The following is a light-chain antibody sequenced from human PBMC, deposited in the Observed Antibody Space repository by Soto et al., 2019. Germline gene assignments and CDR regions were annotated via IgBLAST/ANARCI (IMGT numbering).Light chain of an antibody. CDR3: QQRSDWPRT. CDR1: QSVSSY. Sequence: EIVLTQSPATLSLSPGERATLSCRASQSVSSYLAWYQQKPGQAPRLLIYDASNRATGSPARFSGSGSGTDFTLTISSLEPEDFALYYCQQRSDWPRTFGQGTKVEIK. CDR2: DAS. V-gene: IGKV3-11*01. J-gene: IGKJ1*01.